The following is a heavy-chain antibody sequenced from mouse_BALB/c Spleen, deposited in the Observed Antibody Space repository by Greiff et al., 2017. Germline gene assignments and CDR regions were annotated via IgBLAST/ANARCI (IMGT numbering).Heavy chain of an antibody. CDR1: GYTFTDYA. D-gene: IGHD2-14*01. Sequence: VQLQQSGAELVRPGVSVKISCKGSGYTFTDYAMHWVKQSHAKSLEWIGVISTYYGDASYNQKFKGKATMTVDKSSSTAYMELARLTSEDSAIYYCARGDYRYPYYYAMDYWGQGTSVTVSS. CDR3: ARGDYRYPYYYAMDY. CDR2: ISTYYGDA. J-gene: IGHJ4*01. V-gene: IGHV1S137*01.